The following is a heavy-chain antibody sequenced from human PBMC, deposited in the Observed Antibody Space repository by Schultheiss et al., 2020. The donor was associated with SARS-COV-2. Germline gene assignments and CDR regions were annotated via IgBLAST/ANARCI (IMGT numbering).Heavy chain of an antibody. CDR2: IGLDI. CDR1: GFTFSSYW. V-gene: IGHV3-69-1*01. CDR3: ARETPTTGHYYSMDV. D-gene: IGHD4-17*01. Sequence: GGSLRLSCAASGFTFSSYWMHWVRQAPGKGLVWVSYIGLDIYYADSVKGRFTISRDYAKNSLYLQMDRLRAEDTAVYYCARETPTTGHYYSMDVWGQGTTVTVSS. J-gene: IGHJ6*02.